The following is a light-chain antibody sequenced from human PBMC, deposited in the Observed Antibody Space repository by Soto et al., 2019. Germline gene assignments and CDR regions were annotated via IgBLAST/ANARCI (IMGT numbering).Light chain of an antibody. CDR3: QQYGSSPLT. J-gene: IGKJ4*01. CDR1: QSVSSNY. V-gene: IGKV3-20*01. CDR2: GAS. Sequence: ENVLTQSPGTLSLSPGERATLSCRASQSVSSNYLAWYQQKPGQAPRLLIYGASSRATGIPDRFSGSGSGTDFTLTISGLEPEDFAVYYCQQYGSSPLTFGGGTKVEIK.